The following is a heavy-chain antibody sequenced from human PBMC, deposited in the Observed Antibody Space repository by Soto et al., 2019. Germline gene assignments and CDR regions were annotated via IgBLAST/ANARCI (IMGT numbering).Heavy chain of an antibody. V-gene: IGHV1-18*01. CDR1: GYTFTSYG. Sequence: ASVKVSCKASGYTFTSYGISWVRQAPGQGLEWMGWISAYNGNANYAQKLQGRVTMTTDTSTSTAYMELRSLRSDDTAVYYCARAGLYCSSTSCRNWFDPWGQGTLVTVYS. J-gene: IGHJ5*02. CDR2: ISAYNGNA. D-gene: IGHD2-2*01. CDR3: ARAGLYCSSTSCRNWFDP.